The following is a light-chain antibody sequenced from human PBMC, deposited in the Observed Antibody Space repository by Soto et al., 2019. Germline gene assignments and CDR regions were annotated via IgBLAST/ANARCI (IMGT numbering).Light chain of an antibody. V-gene: IGKV1-5*01. Sequence: DIQMTQSPATLSASVGDRVTITCRASQSISSWLAWYQQKPGKVPKLLIDDASSLESGVPSRFSGSGSGTEFTLTISSLQPEDFATYYCQQSYSTPPLTFGGGTKVEIK. J-gene: IGKJ4*01. CDR3: QQSYSTPPLT. CDR2: DAS. CDR1: QSISSW.